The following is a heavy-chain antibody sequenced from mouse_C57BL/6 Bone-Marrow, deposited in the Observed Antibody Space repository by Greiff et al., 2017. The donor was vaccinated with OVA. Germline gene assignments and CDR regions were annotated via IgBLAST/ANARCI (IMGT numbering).Heavy chain of an antibody. J-gene: IGHJ1*03. V-gene: IGHV14-1*01. D-gene: IGHD2-4*01. Sequence: VQLQQSGAELVRPGASVKLSCTASGFNITDYYMHWVKQRPEQGLEWIGRIDPEDGDTEYAPKFQGKATMTADTSSNTAYLQLSSLTSEYTAVYYCTTDYDSDWYFDVWGTGTTVTVAS. CDR1: GFNITDYY. CDR3: TTDYDSDWYFDV. CDR2: IDPEDGDT.